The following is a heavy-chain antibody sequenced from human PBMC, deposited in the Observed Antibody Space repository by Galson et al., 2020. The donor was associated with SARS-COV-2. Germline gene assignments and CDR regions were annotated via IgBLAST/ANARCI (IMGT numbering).Heavy chain of an antibody. J-gene: IGHJ5*01. CDR2: ISGSGGRT. CDR1: GFTFSDYA. D-gene: IGHD3-9*01. Sequence: GGSMRLSCAASGFTFSDYAMSWVRQAPGKGLEWVSAISGSGGRTSYADSVRGRFTISRDSSENTLYLQMSSLGTEDTAVYYCAKCPSSSYDILTGYLDSWGHGTLVTVSS. V-gene: IGHV3-23*01. CDR3: AKCPSSSYDILTGYLDS.